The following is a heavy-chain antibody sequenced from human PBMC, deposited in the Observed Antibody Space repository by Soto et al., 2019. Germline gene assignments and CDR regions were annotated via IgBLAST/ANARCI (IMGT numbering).Heavy chain of an antibody. Sequence: QVQLVESGGGVVQPGRSLRLSCAASGFTFSNYGMHWVRQAPGKGLEWVAVIWYDGSNKYYADCVKGRFTISRDRSKNTLYLQMNSLRAEDTAVYYCARTPKSSPYYFDYWGQGTLVTVSS. CDR3: ARTPKSSPYYFDY. CDR2: IWYDGSNK. V-gene: IGHV3-33*01. CDR1: GFTFSNYG. J-gene: IGHJ4*02.